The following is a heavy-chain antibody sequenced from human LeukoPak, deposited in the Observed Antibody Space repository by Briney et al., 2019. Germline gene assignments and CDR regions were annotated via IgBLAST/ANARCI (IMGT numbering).Heavy chain of an antibody. CDR2: ISYDGSNK. D-gene: IGHD3-10*01. J-gene: IGHJ4*02. CDR3: ARGVWFGEFSN. V-gene: IGHV3-30*03. CDR1: GFTFSSYG. Sequence: GGSLRLSCAASGFTFSSYGMHWVRQAPGKGLEWVAVISYDGSNKYYADSVKGRFTISRDNSKNTLYLQMNSLRAEDTAVYYCARGVWFGEFSNWGQGTLVTVSS.